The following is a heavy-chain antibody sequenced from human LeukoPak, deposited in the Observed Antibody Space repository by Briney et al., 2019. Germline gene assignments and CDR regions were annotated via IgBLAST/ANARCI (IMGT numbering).Heavy chain of an antibody. V-gene: IGHV3-74*01. J-gene: IGHJ4*02. CDR1: GFTFSSYW. Sequence: GGSLRLSCAASGFTFSSYWMHWVRQAPGKGLVWVSRINSDGSSTSYADSVKGRFTISRDNAKNTLYLQMNSLRAEDTAVYYCARVGRYSGIYPTSDYWGQGTLVNVSS. CDR2: INSDGSST. D-gene: IGHD1-26*01. CDR3: ARVGRYSGIYPTSDY.